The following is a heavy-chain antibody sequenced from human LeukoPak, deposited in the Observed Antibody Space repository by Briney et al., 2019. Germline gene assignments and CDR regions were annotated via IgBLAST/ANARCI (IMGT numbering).Heavy chain of an antibody. J-gene: IGHJ5*02. Sequence: PSETLSLTCAVYGGSFSGYYWSWIRQPPGKGLEWIGEINHSGGTNYNPSLKSRVTISVDTSKNQFSLKLSSVTAADTAVYYCARDYSTSSDWFDPWGQGTLVTVSS. CDR3: ARDYSTSSDWFDP. D-gene: IGHD6-6*01. CDR1: GGSFSGYY. CDR2: INHSGGT. V-gene: IGHV4-34*01.